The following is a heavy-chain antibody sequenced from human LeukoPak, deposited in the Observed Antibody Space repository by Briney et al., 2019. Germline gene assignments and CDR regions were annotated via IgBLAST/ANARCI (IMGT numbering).Heavy chain of an antibody. CDR1: GFTFSSYW. Sequence: GGSLRLSCAASGFTFSSYWMSWVRQAPGKKLEWVSDIYSDGTTFYADSVKGRFTISRDNSKNTLYLQMNSLRAEDTAVYHCARYDFILISYFDLWGRGALVTVSS. CDR3: ARYDFILISYFDL. V-gene: IGHV3-53*01. J-gene: IGHJ2*01. CDR2: IYSDGTT. D-gene: IGHD3-3*01.